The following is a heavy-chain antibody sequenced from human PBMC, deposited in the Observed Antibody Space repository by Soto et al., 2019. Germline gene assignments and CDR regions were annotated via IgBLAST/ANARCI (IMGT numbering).Heavy chain of an antibody. J-gene: IGHJ5*02. CDR1: GGSVSSGSYY. V-gene: IGHV4-61*01. D-gene: IGHD6-13*01. CDR2: SYYSGST. Sequence: QVQLQESGPGLVKPSETLSLTCTVSGGSVSSGSYYWSWIRQPPGKVLEWLAYSYYSGSTNYNPSLKRRVTISVDTSKTQFSLKLGSVTAADTAVYYCARIKLQQLASYNWFDPWCQGTPVTVSS. CDR3: ARIKLQQLASYNWFDP.